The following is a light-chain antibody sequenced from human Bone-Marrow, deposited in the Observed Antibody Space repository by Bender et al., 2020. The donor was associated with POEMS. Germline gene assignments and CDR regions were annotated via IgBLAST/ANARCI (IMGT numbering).Light chain of an antibody. V-gene: IGLV2-11*01. Sequence: QSALTQPRSVSGSPGQSVTISCTGTSSDIGAYNYVSWYQQHPGKGPKLLIFDVSERPSGVPDRFSGSKSGNMASLTISGLRTEDEADYYCSSYGNTYTVFGGGTTLTVL. J-gene: IGLJ2*01. CDR2: DVS. CDR3: SSYGNTYTV. CDR1: SSDIGAYNY.